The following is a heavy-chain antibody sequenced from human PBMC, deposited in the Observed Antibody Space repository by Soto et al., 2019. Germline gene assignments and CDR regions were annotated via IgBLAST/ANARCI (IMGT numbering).Heavy chain of an antibody. J-gene: IGHJ6*02. CDR2: INHSGST. CDR3: ASITMVRGVTVLGYGMDV. V-gene: IGHV4-34*01. D-gene: IGHD3-10*01. Sequence: SETLSLTCAVYGGSFSGYYWSWIRQPPGKGLEWIGEINHSGSTNYNPSLKSRVTISVDTSKNQFSLKLSSVTAADTAVYYCASITMVRGVTVLGYGMDVCGQGTTVTVSS. CDR1: GGSFSGYY.